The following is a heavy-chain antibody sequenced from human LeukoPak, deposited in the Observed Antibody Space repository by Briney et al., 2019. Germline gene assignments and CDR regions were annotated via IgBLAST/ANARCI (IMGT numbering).Heavy chain of an antibody. Sequence: ASVKVSCKASGFTFTSSAMQWVRQARGQRLEWIGWIVVGSGNTNYAQKFQERVTITRDMSTSTAYMELSSLRSEDMAVYYCARDVLGSSWYIFDYWGQGTLVTVSS. V-gene: IGHV1-58*02. CDR1: GFTFTSSA. CDR2: IVVGSGNT. CDR3: ARDVLGSSWYIFDY. D-gene: IGHD6-13*01. J-gene: IGHJ4*02.